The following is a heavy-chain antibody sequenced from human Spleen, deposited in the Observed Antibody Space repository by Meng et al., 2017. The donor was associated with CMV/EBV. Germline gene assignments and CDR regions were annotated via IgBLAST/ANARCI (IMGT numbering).Heavy chain of an antibody. CDR3: ARESRMEKFDSSSP. CDR2: INPNSGGT. V-gene: IGHV1-2*02. Sequence: SVKGACKASGYTFTGYYMHWVRQAPGQGLEWMGWINPNSGGTDYAQRFQGRVTMTRATSISTVYIELSRLTSDDTAGYYCARESRMEKFDSSSPWGQGTLVTVSS. CDR1: GYTFTGYY. D-gene: IGHD3-22*01. J-gene: IGHJ5*02.